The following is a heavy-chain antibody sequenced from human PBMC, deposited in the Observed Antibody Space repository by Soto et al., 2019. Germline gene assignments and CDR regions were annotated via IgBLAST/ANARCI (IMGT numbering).Heavy chain of an antibody. J-gene: IGHJ5*02. CDR1: GGSISSSSYY. CDR3: ARSDRLYDSRKLNWFDP. V-gene: IGHV4-39*07. Sequence: SETLSLTCTVSGGSISSSSYYWGWIRQPPGKGLEWIGSIYYSGSTYYNPSLKSRVTISVDTSKNQFSLKLSSVTAADTAVYYCARSDRLYDSRKLNWFDPWGQGTQVTVSS. CDR2: IYYSGST. D-gene: IGHD3-22*01.